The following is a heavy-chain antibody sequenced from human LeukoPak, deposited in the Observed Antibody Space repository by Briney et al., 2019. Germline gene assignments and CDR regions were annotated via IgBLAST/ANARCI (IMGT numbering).Heavy chain of an antibody. V-gene: IGHV4-38-2*02. D-gene: IGHD3/OR15-3a*01. CDR2: IYHSGST. Sequence: PSETLSLTCTVSGYSISSGYYWGWIRQPPGKGLEWIGSIYHSGSTYYDPSLKSRVTISVDTSKNQFSLKLSSVTAADTAVYYCARDSSSWTHWYFDLWGRGTLVTVSS. CDR1: GYSISSGYY. J-gene: IGHJ2*01. CDR3: ARDSSSWTHWYFDL.